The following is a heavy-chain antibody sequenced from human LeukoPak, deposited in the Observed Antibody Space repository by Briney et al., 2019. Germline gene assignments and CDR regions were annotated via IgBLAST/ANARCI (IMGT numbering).Heavy chain of an antibody. V-gene: IGHV3-23*01. D-gene: IGHD3-10*01. Sequence: PGGSLRLSCAASGFTFSSYAMSWVRQAPGKGLEWVSAISGSGGSTYYADSVKGRFTISRDNSKNTLYLQMNSLRAEDTAVYYCARDPTADYGSVPYYFDYWGQGTLVTVSS. CDR3: ARDPTADYGSVPYYFDY. J-gene: IGHJ4*02. CDR2: ISGSGGST. CDR1: GFTFSSYA.